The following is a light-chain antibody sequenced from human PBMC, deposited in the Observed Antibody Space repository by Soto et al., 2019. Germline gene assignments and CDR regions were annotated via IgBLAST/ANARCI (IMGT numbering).Light chain of an antibody. Sequence: EIVMTQSPATVSLSPGQRATLSCRASQSVSSKLAWYQQRPGQAPRLLIYSASTRATGIPARFSGSGSGTEFTLTISSLQSEDFAVYYCHQYNHWLTWTFG. CDR3: HQYNHWLTWT. CDR2: SAS. CDR1: QSVSSK. J-gene: IGKJ1*01. V-gene: IGKV3-15*01.